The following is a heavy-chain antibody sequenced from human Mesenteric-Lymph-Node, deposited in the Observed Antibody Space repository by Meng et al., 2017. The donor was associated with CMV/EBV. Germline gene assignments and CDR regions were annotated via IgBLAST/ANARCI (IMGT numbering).Heavy chain of an antibody. Sequence: YTFLGYYMHWVRQAPGQGLEWMGRLNPNSGGTNYAQNFQGRVTMTRDTSINTAYMELSRLRSDDTAVYYCARDKSLMVRGVDNWFDPWGQGTLVTVSS. J-gene: IGHJ5*02. CDR1: YTFLGYY. CDR2: LNPNSGGT. V-gene: IGHV1-2*06. D-gene: IGHD3-10*01. CDR3: ARDKSLMVRGVDNWFDP.